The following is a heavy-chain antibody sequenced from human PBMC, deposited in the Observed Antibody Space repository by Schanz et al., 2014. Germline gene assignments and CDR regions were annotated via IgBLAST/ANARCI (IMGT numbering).Heavy chain of an antibody. CDR2: ISGSGGST. J-gene: IGHJ4*02. CDR1: GFTVSANY. CDR3: MAMGRNTSHYFDH. D-gene: IGHD1-1*01. V-gene: IGHV3-23*04. Sequence: EVQVVESGGGLVQPGGSLRLSCAVSGFTVSANYMIWVRQPPGKGLEWVSAISGSGGSTVYADSVKGRFTISRDNSNNTVFLQMNSLRAEDTAVYYCMAMGRNTSHYFDHWGQGTLXTVSS.